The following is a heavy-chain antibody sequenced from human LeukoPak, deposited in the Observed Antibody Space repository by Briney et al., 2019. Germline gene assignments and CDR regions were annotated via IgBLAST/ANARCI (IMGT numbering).Heavy chain of an antibody. D-gene: IGHD2-2*01. CDR2: ISWNSGSI. J-gene: IGHJ5*02. CDR1: GFTFDDYA. Sequence: AGGSLRLSCAAPGFTFDDYAMHWVRQAPGKGLEWASGISWNSGSIGYADSVKGRFTISRDNAKNSLYLQMNSLRAEDTALYYCAKDFSPHHGYCSSPFDPWGQGTLVTVSS. V-gene: IGHV3-9*01. CDR3: AKDFSPHHGYCSSPFDP.